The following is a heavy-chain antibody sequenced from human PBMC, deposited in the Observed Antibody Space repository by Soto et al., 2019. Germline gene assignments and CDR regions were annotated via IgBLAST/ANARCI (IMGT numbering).Heavy chain of an antibody. CDR1: GFTFSSYS. CDR3: ASDRGGDQHGIFDY. J-gene: IGHJ4*02. CDR2: ISSSSSYI. Sequence: EVQLVESGGGLVKPGGSLRLSCAASGFTFSSYSMNWVRQAPGKGLEWVSSISSSSSYIYYADSVKGRFTISRDNAKNSLYLQRNSLRAEDTAVYYCASDRGGDQHGIFDYWGQGTLVTVSS. D-gene: IGHD2-21*02. V-gene: IGHV3-21*01.